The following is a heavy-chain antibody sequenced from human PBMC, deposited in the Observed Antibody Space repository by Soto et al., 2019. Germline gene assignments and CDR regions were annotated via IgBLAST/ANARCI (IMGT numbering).Heavy chain of an antibody. Sequence: PGGSLRLSCVASGFTFYNAWMYWARQAPGKGLEWVGRIKSKADGGTTHYAAPVEGRFTISRDDSKNTLYLQMNNLKTEDTAVYYCSTDRLVVVSVDTDYWGLGTLVTVSS. CDR2: IKSKADGGTT. CDR1: GFTFYNAW. CDR3: STDRLVVVSVDTDY. V-gene: IGHV3-15*01. D-gene: IGHD2-2*01. J-gene: IGHJ4*02.